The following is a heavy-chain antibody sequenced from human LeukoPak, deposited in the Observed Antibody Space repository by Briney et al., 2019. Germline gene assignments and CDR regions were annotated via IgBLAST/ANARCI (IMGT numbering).Heavy chain of an antibody. CDR3: ASEIWCTNGVCSNDY. CDR1: GYTSTSYA. V-gene: IGHV7-4-1*02. D-gene: IGHD2-8*01. CDR2: INTNTGNP. J-gene: IGHJ4*02. Sequence: ASVKVSCKASGYTSTSYAMNWVRQAPGQGLEWMGWINTNTGNPTYAQGFTGRFVFSLDTSVSTAYLQISSLKAEDTAVYYCASEIWCTNGVCSNDYWGQGTLVTVSS.